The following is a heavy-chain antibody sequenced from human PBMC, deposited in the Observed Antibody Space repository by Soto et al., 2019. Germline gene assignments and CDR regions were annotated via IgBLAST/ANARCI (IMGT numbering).Heavy chain of an antibody. CDR2: ISAYTCNP. J-gene: IGHJ6*02. CDR1: CYTFTSYG. Sequence: ASVKVSCKASCYTFTSYGISWVRQAPGQGLEWMGWISAYTCNPNYAQKLPSRVPMTTDPSTSTAYIELWRLRSDDPAVYYFESRTGDDGWMDGYRMEVWGQG. CDR3: ESRTGDDGWMDGYRMEV. D-gene: IGHD4-17*01. V-gene: IGHV1-18*01.